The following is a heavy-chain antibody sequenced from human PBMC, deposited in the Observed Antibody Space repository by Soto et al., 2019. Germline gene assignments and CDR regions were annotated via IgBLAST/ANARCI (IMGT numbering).Heavy chain of an antibody. V-gene: IGHV3-64*01. D-gene: IGHD6-6*01. Sequence: GGSLRLSCAASGFTFSDYSMSWIRQAPGKGLEYVSGISSNGVGTYYANSVQGRFTISRDNSKNTVYLQMGSLRPEDMAVYYCARRARPDFYYMDVWGKGTTVTVSS. CDR1: GFTFSDYS. J-gene: IGHJ6*03. CDR2: ISSNGVGT. CDR3: ARRARPDFYYMDV.